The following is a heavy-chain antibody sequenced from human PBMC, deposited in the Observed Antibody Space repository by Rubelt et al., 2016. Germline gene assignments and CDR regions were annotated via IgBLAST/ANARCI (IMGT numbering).Heavy chain of an antibody. CDR1: GFTFSSYA. Sequence: GGGVVQPGRSLRLSCAASGFTFSSYAMHWVRQAPGKGLEWVAVISYDGSNKYYADSVKGRFTISRDNSKNTLYLQMNSLRAEDTAVYYCARDGGLIVLLEYGMDVWGQGTTVTVSS. V-gene: IGHV3-30*04. CDR3: ARDGGLIVLLEYGMDV. J-gene: IGHJ6*02. CDR2: ISYDGSNK. D-gene: IGHD2/OR15-2a*01.